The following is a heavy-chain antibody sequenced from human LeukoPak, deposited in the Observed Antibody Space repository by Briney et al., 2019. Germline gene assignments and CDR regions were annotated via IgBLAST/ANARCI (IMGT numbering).Heavy chain of an antibody. D-gene: IGHD2-2*01. J-gene: IGHJ6*02. Sequence: GGSLTLSCAPSGFTFSRYGMSWVRQSPGKGLEWVSAIVACGGRTYHADCVKGRFTIYRDNPKNTLYLQLNSLRVDDTAVYYCARYCTNTNCLPNYYGMDVWGQGTTVTVSS. CDR3: ARYCTNTNCLPNYYGMDV. CDR1: GFTFSRYG. CDR2: IVACGGRT. V-gene: IGHV3-23*01.